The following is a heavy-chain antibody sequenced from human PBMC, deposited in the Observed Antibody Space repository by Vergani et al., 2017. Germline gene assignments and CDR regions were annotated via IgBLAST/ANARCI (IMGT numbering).Heavy chain of an antibody. D-gene: IGHD3-10*01. CDR2: ISYDGSNK. CDR1: GFTFSSYG. Sequence: QVQLVESGGGVVQPGRSLRLSCAASGFTFSSYGMHWVRQAPGKGLEWVAVISYDGSNKYYADSVKGRFTISRDNSKNTQYLQMNSLRAEDTAVYYCAKVKARGVPKGWFDPWGQGTLVTVSS. J-gene: IGHJ5*02. CDR3: AKVKARGVPKGWFDP. V-gene: IGHV3-30*18.